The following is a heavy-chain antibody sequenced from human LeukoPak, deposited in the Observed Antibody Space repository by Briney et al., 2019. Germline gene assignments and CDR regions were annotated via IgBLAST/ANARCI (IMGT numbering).Heavy chain of an antibody. Sequence: SETLSLTCTVSGGSISSHYWSWIRQPPGNRLEWIGYIYYSGITNYNPSLKGRVTISVDTSKNQFSLKLSSVTAADTAVYYCARDILSYSYYMDIWGKGTTVTVSS. J-gene: IGHJ6*03. CDR1: GGSISSHY. D-gene: IGHD3-10*01. V-gene: IGHV4-59*11. CDR2: IYYSGIT. CDR3: ARDILSYSYYMDI.